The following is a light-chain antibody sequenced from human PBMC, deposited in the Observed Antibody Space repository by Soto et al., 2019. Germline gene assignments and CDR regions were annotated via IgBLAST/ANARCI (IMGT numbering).Light chain of an antibody. CDR2: DVS. CDR3: SSYTSSSTLLFV. CDR1: SSDVGGYNY. Sequence: QSALTQPASVSGSPGQSITISGTGTSSDVGGYNYVSWYQQHPGKAPKLMIYDVSNRPSGVSNRFSGSKSGNTASLTISGLQADDEADYYCSSYTSSSTLLFVFGTGTKVTVL. V-gene: IGLV2-14*01. J-gene: IGLJ1*01.